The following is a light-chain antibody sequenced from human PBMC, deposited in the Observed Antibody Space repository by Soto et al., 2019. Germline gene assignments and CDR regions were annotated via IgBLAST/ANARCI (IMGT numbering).Light chain of an antibody. J-gene: IGKJ1*01. V-gene: IGKV3D-20*02. CDR2: GAS. Sequence: EIVLTQSPGTLSLSPGERSTLSCRASQSVSSSYLAWYQQKPGQAPMLLIYGASSRATGIPARFSGSGSGTDFTLTISSLEPEDFAVYYCQQRSNWPRTFGQGTKVDI. CDR1: QSVSSSY. CDR3: QQRSNWPRT.